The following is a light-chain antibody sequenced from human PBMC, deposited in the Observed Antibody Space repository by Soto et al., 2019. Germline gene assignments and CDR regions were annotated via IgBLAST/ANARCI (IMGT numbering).Light chain of an antibody. J-gene: IGKJ1*01. CDR2: GAS. CDR1: QSVGTW. CDR3: QHYRRNTWS. Sequence: DIQMTQSPSTLSASVGGRVTITCRASQSVGTWVAWYQQKPGKAPKLLIYGASNLESGVPSRFSGSGSGTEFTLTIKTIQTDDFANYFCQHYRRNTWSFGPGTKVDIK. V-gene: IGKV1-5*01.